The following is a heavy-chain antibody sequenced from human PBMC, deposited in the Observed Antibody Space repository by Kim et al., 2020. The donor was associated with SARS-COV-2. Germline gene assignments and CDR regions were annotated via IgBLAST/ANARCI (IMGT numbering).Heavy chain of an antibody. CDR1: GFIFSNYV. J-gene: IGHJ4*02. D-gene: IGHD3-9*01. Sequence: GGSLRLSCAASGFIFSNYVMHWVRQAPGKGLEWVSAINHDARKQYYVDSVRGRFTISRDNSKNILYLQMNSLRAEDTAVYYCVTDRDWLFFDYWGQGTLVTVSS. CDR2: INHDARKQ. CDR3: VTDRDWLFFDY. V-gene: IGHV3-33*01.